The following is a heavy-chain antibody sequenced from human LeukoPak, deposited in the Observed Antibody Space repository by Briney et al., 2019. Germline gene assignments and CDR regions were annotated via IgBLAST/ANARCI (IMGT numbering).Heavy chain of an antibody. V-gene: IGHV4-59*01. J-gene: IGHJ4*02. Sequence: SETLSLTCTVSGGSISSYDWSWTRPPPGKGLEWSGYIYATRRTNYNPSLKSRVTISVDTSKYEFSLKLSSLTAAETAGYYFARSEAWFGKPSVGGEGPRVPVSS. CDR3: ARSEAWFGKPSV. D-gene: IGHD3-10*01. CDR1: GGSISSYD. CDR2: IYATRRT.